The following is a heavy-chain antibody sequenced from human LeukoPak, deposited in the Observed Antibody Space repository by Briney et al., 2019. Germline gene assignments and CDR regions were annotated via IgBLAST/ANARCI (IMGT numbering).Heavy chain of an antibody. CDR1: GGSISSYY. CDR2: IYYSGST. D-gene: IGHD3-10*01. Sequence: SETLSLTCTVSGGSISSYYWSWIRQPPGKGLEWIGYIYYSGSTNYNPSLKSRVTISVDTSKNQFSLKLSSVTAADTAVYYCARVDGSGSYSYYYYYMDVWGKGTTVTVSS. V-gene: IGHV4-59*01. J-gene: IGHJ6*03. CDR3: ARVDGSGSYSYYYYYMDV.